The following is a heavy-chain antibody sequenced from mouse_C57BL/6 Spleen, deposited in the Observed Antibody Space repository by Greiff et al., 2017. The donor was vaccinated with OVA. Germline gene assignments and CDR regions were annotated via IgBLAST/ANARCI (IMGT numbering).Heavy chain of an antibody. J-gene: IGHJ4*01. CDR3: AIQSYYAMDY. V-gene: IGHV1-4*01. Sequence: QVQLQQSGAELARPGASVKMSCKASGYTFTSYTMHWVNQRPGQGLEWIGYINPSSGYTKYNQKFKDKATLTADKSSSTAYMQLSSLTSEDSAVYYCAIQSYYAMDYWGQGTSVTVSS. CDR1: GYTFTSYT. CDR2: INPSSGYT.